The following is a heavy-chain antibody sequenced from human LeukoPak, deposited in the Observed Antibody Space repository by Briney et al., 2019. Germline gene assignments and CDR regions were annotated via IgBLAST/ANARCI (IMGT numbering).Heavy chain of an antibody. D-gene: IGHD3-3*01. J-gene: IGHJ6*03. CDR2: ISSSSSTI. CDR1: GFTFSSYS. Sequence: GGSLRLSCAASGFTFSSYSMNWVRQAPGKGLEWVSYISSSSSTIYYADSVKGRFTISRDNAKNSLYLQMNSLRAEDTAVYYCARAKYYDFWRGYWDPTLPVEYYYYYMDVWGKGTTVTVSS. V-gene: IGHV3-48*01. CDR3: ARAKYYDFWRGYWDPTLPVEYYYYYMDV.